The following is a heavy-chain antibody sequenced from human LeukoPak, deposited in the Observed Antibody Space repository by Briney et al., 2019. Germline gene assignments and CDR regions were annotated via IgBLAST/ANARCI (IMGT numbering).Heavy chain of an antibody. J-gene: IGHJ5*02. V-gene: IGHV4-61*01. CDR1: GGSVSSYSYY. Sequence: SETLSLTCTVSGGSVSSYSYYWSCIPHPPGQGLEWVMYIYYSASTKYNPSLKSRVPMSVETSKNKSSLKVTPVTVADTAVYYGARTNYGDNNWFDPWGHGTSVTVSS. CDR2: IYYSAST. D-gene: IGHD4-17*01. CDR3: ARTNYGDNNWFDP.